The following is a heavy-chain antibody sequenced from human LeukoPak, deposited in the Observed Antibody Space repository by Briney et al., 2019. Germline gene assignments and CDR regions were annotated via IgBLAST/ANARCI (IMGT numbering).Heavy chain of an antibody. J-gene: IGHJ4*02. CDR2: TNPSGGST. V-gene: IGHV1-46*01. D-gene: IGHD3-22*01. CDR3: ARVKDYYDSSGYCDY. CDR1: GYTFTSYY. Sequence: ASVKVSCKASGYTFTSYYMHWVRQAPGQGLEWMGITNPSGGSTSYARKFQGRVTMTRDTSTSTVYMELSSLRSEDTAVYYCARVKDYYDSSGYCDYWGQGTLVTVSS.